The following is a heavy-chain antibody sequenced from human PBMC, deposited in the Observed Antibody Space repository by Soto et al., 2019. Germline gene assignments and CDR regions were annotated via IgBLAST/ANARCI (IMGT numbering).Heavy chain of an antibody. CDR3: ARAATRRDAFDI. V-gene: IGHV1-18*04. CDR2: ISGYNENT. J-gene: IGHJ3*02. Sequence: ASVKVSCKASGYTFSNYGISWVRQAPGQGLEWMGWISGYNENTHYAQKFQGRVTMTTDTSTSTAYMELRSLNSDDTALYYCARAATRRDAFDIWGQGTMVTVSS. CDR1: GYTFSNYG. D-gene: IGHD6-6*01.